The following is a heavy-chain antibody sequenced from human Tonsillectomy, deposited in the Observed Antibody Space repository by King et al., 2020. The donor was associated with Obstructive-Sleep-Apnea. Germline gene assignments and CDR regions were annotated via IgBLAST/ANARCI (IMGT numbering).Heavy chain of an antibody. Sequence: QLQESGPGLVKPSETLSLTCTVSGGSISNYYWSWIRQPPGKGLEWIGFMYYCGNTNFNPSLQSRVTISADTSKIHFSLRLSSVTAADTAVYYCARHRGVEDYGDYGDYFDYWGQGTLVTVSS. CDR3: ARHRGVEDYGDYGDYFDY. CDR2: MYYCGNT. D-gene: IGHD4-17*01. J-gene: IGHJ4*02. V-gene: IGHV4-59*08. CDR1: GGSISNYY.